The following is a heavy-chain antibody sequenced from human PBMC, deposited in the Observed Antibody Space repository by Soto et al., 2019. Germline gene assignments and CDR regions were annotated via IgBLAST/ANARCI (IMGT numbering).Heavy chain of an antibody. Sequence: SETLSLTCTVSGGSISSYYWSWIRQPPGKGLEWIGYIYYSGSTNYNPSLKSRVTISVDTSKNQFSLKLSSVTAADTAVYYCARLLIYGDYVGWFDPWGQGTLVTVSS. D-gene: IGHD4-17*01. CDR1: GGSISSYY. CDR2: IYYSGST. CDR3: ARLLIYGDYVGWFDP. J-gene: IGHJ5*02. V-gene: IGHV4-59*08.